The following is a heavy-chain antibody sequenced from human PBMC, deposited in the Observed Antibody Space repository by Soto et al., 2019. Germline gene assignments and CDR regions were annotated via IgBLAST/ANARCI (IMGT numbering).Heavy chain of an antibody. V-gene: IGHV6-1*01. CDR3: ARTTYDVVVY. D-gene: IGHD3-3*01. CDR2: TYYRSKWYN. CDR1: GDGVSSKSAA. J-gene: IGHJ4*02. Sequence: SQSRSVTCAISGDGVSSKSAAWNWIRQSPSRGLEWLGRTYYRSKWYNDYAVSVKSRITINPDTSKNQFSLQLNSVTPDDTAVYYCARTTYDVVVYWGQGTLVTVSS.